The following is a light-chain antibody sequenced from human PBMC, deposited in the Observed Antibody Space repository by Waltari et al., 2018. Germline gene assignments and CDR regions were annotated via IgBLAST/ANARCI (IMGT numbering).Light chain of an antibody. V-gene: IGLV2-23*02. CDR2: GVT. CDR3: YSYAGSANGV. J-gene: IGLJ3*02. CDR1: SSDVGGYNL. Sequence: QSALTQPASVSGSPGQSITISCTGTSSDVGGYNLVSWYQQHPDKAPKHVIYGVTKRPSGVSDRFSGSKSGNTASLTISGLQAEDAADYYCYSYAGSANGVFGGGTTLTVL.